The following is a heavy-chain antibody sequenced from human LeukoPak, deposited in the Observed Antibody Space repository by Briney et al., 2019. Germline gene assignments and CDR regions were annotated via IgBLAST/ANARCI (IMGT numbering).Heavy chain of an antibody. J-gene: IGHJ6*03. CDR3: ARVGSYCMDV. D-gene: IGHD1-26*01. V-gene: IGHV4-59*01. CDR2: DHDSGST. Sequence: SETLSLTSSVSGGSISSYYWSWIRQPPGKGLEYIGHDHDSGSTNYNPSLKSRVTISIDTSKNQFSLKLSSVAAADTAVYYCARVGSYCMDVWGKGSTVTVSS. CDR1: GGSISSYY.